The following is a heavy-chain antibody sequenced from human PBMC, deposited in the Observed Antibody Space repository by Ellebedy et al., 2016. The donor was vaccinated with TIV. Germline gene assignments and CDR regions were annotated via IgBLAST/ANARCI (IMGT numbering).Heavy chain of an antibody. J-gene: IGHJ4*02. CDR2: ISNSGTTI. CDR3: ATTSDDFWSGYYDY. CDR1: KFTFSSYE. Sequence: GESLKISCAASKFTFSSYEMNWVRQAPGKGLEWVSYISNSGTTIYYADSVKGRFIISRDNTKNSLCLQMNSLRAEDTAAYYCATTSDDFWSGYYDYWGQGTLVTVSS. D-gene: IGHD3-3*01. V-gene: IGHV3-48*03.